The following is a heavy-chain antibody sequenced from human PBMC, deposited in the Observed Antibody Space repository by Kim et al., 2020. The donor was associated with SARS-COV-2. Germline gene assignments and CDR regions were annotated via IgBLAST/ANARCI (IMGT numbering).Heavy chain of an antibody. D-gene: IGHD3-3*01. Sequence: GGSLRLSCAASGFTFSSYGMHWVRQAPGKGLEWVAVISYDGSNKYYADSVKGRFTISRDNSKNTLYLQMNSLRAEDTAVYYCAKSAEFWSGEIDYWGQGT. CDR2: ISYDGSNK. CDR3: AKSAEFWSGEIDY. J-gene: IGHJ4*02. V-gene: IGHV3-30*18. CDR1: GFTFSSYG.